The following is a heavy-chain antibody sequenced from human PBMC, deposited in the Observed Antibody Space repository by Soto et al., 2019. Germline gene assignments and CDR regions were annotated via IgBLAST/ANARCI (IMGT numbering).Heavy chain of an antibody. J-gene: IGHJ6*02. CDR3: ARMLDPSYYGMDV. Sequence: SETLSLTCSVSGGSISRCRHYWNSILQRPGKGLEWIGYIHYSGSTYHNPSLKSRVTVSVDTSKNQFSLKLSSVTAADTAVYYCARMLDPSYYGMDVWGQGTTVTVSS. V-gene: IGHV4-31*03. CDR2: IHYSGST. CDR1: GGSISRCRHY. D-gene: IGHD1-1*01.